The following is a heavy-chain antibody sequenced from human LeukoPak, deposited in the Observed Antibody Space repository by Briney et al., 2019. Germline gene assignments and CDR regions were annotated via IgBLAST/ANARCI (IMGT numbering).Heavy chain of an antibody. CDR3: ARDRLDYDFWSGYYYGMDV. Sequence: SETLSLTCTVSGGSISSGSYYWSWIRQPAGKGLEWIGRIYTSGSTNYNPSLKSRVTISVDTSKNQFSLKLSSVTAADTAVYYCARDRLDYDFWSGYYYGMDVWGQGTTVTVSS. J-gene: IGHJ6*02. CDR2: IYTSGST. V-gene: IGHV4-61*02. D-gene: IGHD3-3*01. CDR1: GGSISSGSYY.